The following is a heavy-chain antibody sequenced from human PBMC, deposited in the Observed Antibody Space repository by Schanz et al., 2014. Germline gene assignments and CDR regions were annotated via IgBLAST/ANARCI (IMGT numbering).Heavy chain of an antibody. D-gene: IGHD3-10*01. V-gene: IGHV1-69*08. CDR1: GGTFSTYT. J-gene: IGHJ4*02. CDR3: AKDQGSYGSGSYSYFDC. CDR2: IIPILGIA. Sequence: QVQLVQSGAEVKKPGSPVKVSCKSSGGTFSTYTISWVRQAPGQGLEWMGRIIPILGIANYAQKFQGRVTMTRDTSTSTVYMELSSLRSEDTAVYYCAKDQGSYGSGSYSYFDCWGQGTLATVSS.